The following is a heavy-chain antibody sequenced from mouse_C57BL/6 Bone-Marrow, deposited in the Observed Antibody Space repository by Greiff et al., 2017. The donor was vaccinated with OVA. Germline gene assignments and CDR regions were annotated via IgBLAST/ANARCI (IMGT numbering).Heavy chain of an antibody. J-gene: IGHJ2*01. CDR2: IDTSDSYT. CDR1: GYTFTSYW. CDR3: ARRDGYYDYFDY. D-gene: IGHD2-3*01. V-gene: IGHV1-69*01. Sequence: QVQLQQPGAELVMPGASVTLSCKASGYTFTSYWMHWVKQRPGQGLEWIGEIDTSDSYTPYHQTFKGKSNLPVNKSSSTSYMQLSILTSEDSAVYYCARRDGYYDYFDYWGQGTTLTVSS.